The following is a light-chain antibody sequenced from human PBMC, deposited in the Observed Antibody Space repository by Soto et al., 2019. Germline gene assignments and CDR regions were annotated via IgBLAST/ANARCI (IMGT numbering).Light chain of an antibody. CDR2: GAS. J-gene: IGKJ1*01. CDR1: QSVSSSY. CDR3: QQYGSSSWT. V-gene: IGKV3-20*01. Sequence: EIVLTQSPGTLSLSPGERATLSCRASQSVSSSYLAWYQQKPGQARRLLIYGASSRATGIPDRFSGSGSETDFALAISRLEPEDFAVYYCQQYGSSSWTFGQGTKVEIK.